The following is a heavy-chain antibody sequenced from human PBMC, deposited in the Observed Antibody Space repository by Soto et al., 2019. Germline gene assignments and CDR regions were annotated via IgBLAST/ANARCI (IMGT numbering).Heavy chain of an antibody. CDR1: GFTLSSSA. D-gene: IGHD2-15*01. CDR2: IDAGSGDT. Sequence: SVKVSCKTSGFTLSSSAVHWLRQARGHRLQWMGWIDAGSGDTNYAQKVQDRVTMTRDTSISTAYMELSRLRSDDTAVYYCARDYCRGGSCYYFDYWGQGTLVTVSS. V-gene: IGHV1-58*01. J-gene: IGHJ4*02. CDR3: ARDYCRGGSCYYFDY.